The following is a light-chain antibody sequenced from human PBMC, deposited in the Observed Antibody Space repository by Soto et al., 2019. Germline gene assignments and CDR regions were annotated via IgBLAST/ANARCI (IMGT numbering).Light chain of an antibody. CDR1: QSISSW. V-gene: IGKV1-5*03. CDR2: LAS. Sequence: DIQMTQSPSTLSASVGDRVTITCRASQSISSWLAWYQQKPGKAPKLLIYLASSLESGVPSRFSGSGSGTEFTLTISSLQPDDFATYYCQQYDSYSRTFCQGTKLEI. CDR3: QQYDSYSRT. J-gene: IGKJ2*01.